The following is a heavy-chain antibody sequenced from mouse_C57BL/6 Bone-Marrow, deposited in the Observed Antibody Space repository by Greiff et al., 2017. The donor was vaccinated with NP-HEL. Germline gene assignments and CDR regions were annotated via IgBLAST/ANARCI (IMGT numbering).Heavy chain of an antibody. V-gene: IGHV1-81*01. D-gene: IGHD2-2*01. J-gene: IGHJ3*01. Sequence: QVQLQQSGAELARPGASVKLSCKASGYTFTSYGISWVKQRTGQGLEWIGEIYPRSGNTYYNEKFKGKATLTAAKSSSTAYMELRSLTSEDSAVYFCARWDYGYDGAWFAYWGQGTLVTVSA. CDR3: ARWDYGYDGAWFAY. CDR2: IYPRSGNT. CDR1: GYTFTSYG.